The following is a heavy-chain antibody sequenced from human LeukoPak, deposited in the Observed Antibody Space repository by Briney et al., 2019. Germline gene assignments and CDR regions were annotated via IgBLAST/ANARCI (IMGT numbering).Heavy chain of an antibody. D-gene: IGHD5-24*01. CDR3: ARDYRWLQWPDAFDI. V-gene: IGHV3-66*01. Sequence: GGSLRLSCAASGFTVSSNYMSWVRQAPGKGLEWVPVIYSGGSTYYADSVKGRFTISRDNSKNTLYLQMNSLRAEDTAVYYCARDYRWLQWPDAFDIWGQGTMVTVSS. CDR2: IYSGGST. J-gene: IGHJ3*02. CDR1: GFTVSSNY.